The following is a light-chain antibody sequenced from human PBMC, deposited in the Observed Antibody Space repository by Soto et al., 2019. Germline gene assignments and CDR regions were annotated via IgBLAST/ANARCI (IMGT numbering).Light chain of an antibody. CDR2: EVI. V-gene: IGLV2-8*01. CDR3: SSNVVVASIKI. CDR1: YSDVGGSNY. Sequence: QSALTQPPSASGSPGQSVTISCTGTYSDVGGSNYVSWYQQHPGKAPKLVIYEVIQRPSGVPDRFSGSRCGNTASLTVSTLQAEDEADYYCSSNVVVASIKIFGGGTKLTVL. J-gene: IGLJ2*01.